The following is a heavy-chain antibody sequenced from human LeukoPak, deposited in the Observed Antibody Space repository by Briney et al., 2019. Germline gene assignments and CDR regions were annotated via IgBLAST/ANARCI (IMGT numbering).Heavy chain of an antibody. CDR1: GFTFNGYA. V-gene: IGHV3-9*01. CDR2: ISWNGGTI. J-gene: IGHJ3*02. D-gene: IGHD2-15*01. CDR3: AKGLGGSFFIAFDT. Sequence: SLRLSCAASGFTFNGYAIHWVRQAPGKGLEWVSGISWNGGTIGYMDSVKGRFTISRDNAKSSLYLQMNSLRADDTALYYCAKGLGGSFFIAFDTWGQGTMVTVSS.